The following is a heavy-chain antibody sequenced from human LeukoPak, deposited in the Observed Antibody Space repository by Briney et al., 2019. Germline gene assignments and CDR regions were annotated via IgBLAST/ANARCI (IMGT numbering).Heavy chain of an antibody. D-gene: IGHD3-22*01. Sequence: SETLSLTCTVSGGSISSYYWSWIRQPPGTGLEWIGYIYYSGSTNYNPSLKSRVTISVDTSKNQFSLKMSSVTAADTAVYYCARHAHYYDSSGYYKGAEFDYWGQGTLVTVSS. CDR3: ARHAHYYDSSGYYKGAEFDY. CDR2: IYYSGST. CDR1: GGSISSYY. V-gene: IGHV4-59*08. J-gene: IGHJ4*02.